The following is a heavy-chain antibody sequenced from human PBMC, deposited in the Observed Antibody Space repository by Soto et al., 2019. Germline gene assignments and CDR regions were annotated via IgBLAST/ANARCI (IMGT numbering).Heavy chain of an antibody. J-gene: IGHJ4*02. CDR1: GFSLTTSGVG. Sequence: QITLNESGPTLVKPTQTLTLTCTFSGFSLTTSGVGVGWIRQSPGKALEWLALIYWDDDKRYSPSLKSRLTITKDTSKNPVVLTMANLDPADTATYYCAHRVLRTVFGLVTTTAIYFDFWGQGTPVAVSS. D-gene: IGHD3-3*01. CDR2: IYWDDDK. V-gene: IGHV2-5*02. CDR3: AHRVLRTVFGLVTTTAIYFDF.